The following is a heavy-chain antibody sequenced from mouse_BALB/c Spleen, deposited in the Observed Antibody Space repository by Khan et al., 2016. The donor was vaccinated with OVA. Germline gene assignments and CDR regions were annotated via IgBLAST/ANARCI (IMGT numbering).Heavy chain of an antibody. V-gene: IGHV14-3*02. CDR1: GFTFKDTY. Sequence: VQLKESGAELVKPGASVKLSCSASGFTFKDTYIHWVKQRPEQGLEWIGRIDPPNDDSKYGPKFQDKATLTADTSSNTVYLQLSSLTSEDTAVYYCAARYGNPFAYWGQGTLVSVSA. J-gene: IGHJ3*01. CDR3: AARYGNPFAY. D-gene: IGHD2-1*01. CDR2: IDPPNDDS.